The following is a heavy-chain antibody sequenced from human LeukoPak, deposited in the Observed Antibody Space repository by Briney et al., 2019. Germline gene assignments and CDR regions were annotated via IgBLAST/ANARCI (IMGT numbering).Heavy chain of an antibody. CDR2: ISVSGGIT. Sequence: PPGRSPSLAWSVSAPTFGSYATYWVRPAPGERLGWVSGISVSGGITYFADSVKGRFTISRDNSRNTVYLQINSLRGEDTALYYCAKTRAGNSSGRDPGWPMDYWGQGTLVTVSS. CDR3: AKTRAGNSSGRDPGWPMDY. CDR1: APTFGSYA. V-gene: IGHV3-23*01. D-gene: IGHD3-22*01. J-gene: IGHJ4*02.